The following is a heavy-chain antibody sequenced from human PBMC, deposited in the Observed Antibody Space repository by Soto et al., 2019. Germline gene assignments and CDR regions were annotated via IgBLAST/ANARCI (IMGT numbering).Heavy chain of an antibody. V-gene: IGHV4-31*03. J-gene: IGHJ5*02. D-gene: IGHD2-15*01. CDR1: GGSISSGGYY. CDR3: ARGGYCSGSSCYRPPWFVP. CDR2: IYYSGST. Sequence: SETLSLTCTVSGGSISSGGYYWSWIRQHPGKGLEWIGYIYYSGSTYYNPSLKSRVTISVDTSKNQFSLKLSSVTAADTAVYYCARGGYCSGSSCYRPPWFVPWGPTPLATVSS.